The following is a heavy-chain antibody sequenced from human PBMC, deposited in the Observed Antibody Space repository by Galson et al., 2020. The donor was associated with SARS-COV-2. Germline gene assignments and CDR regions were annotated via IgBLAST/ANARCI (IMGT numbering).Heavy chain of an antibody. V-gene: IGHV4-4*07. CDR3: ARDSASTHSP. Sequence: SETLPLTCTVSGGTISSYYWSWLRQPPGKGLQWIGRIYTSGSTNYNTSLKSRVTMSVDTSKNQFSLKLSSVTAADTAVYYCARDSASTHSPWGQGTLVTVSS. CDR2: IYTSGST. J-gene: IGHJ5*02. CDR1: GGTISSYY. D-gene: IGHD2-2*01.